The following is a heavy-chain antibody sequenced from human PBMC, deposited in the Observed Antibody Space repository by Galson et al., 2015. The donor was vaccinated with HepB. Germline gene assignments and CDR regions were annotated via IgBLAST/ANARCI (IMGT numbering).Heavy chain of an antibody. CDR2: MSSDGANE. CDR3: VRGRQWPVPHPCDY. Sequence: SLRLSCAASGFTFSSYSMHWVRQAPGKGLEWVAVMSSDGANEYYADSVKGRFTISRDNSKNTLYLQVDSLRPEDTAVYYCVRGRQWPVPHPCDYWGQGRLVTVSS. CDR1: GFTFSSYS. D-gene: IGHD6-19*01. V-gene: IGHV3-30-3*01. J-gene: IGHJ4*02.